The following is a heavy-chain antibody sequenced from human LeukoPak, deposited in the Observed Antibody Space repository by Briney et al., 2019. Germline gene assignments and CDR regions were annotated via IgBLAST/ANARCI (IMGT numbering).Heavy chain of an antibody. CDR3: AGVGVSYYSDY. D-gene: IGHD2-8*02. J-gene: IGHJ4*02. CDR1: GFTFSTYE. V-gene: IGHV3-48*03. CDR2: LSITGTII. Sequence: GGPLRLSCAASGFTFSTYEMNWARQAPGKGLEWVSNLSITGTIINYADSVKCRFTGSRDNAKSSLYLQMNSLRAEDTAVYYCAGVGVSYYSDYWGQGTLVTVSS.